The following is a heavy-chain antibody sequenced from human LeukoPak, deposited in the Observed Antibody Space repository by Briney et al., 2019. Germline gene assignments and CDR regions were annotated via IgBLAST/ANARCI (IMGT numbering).Heavy chain of an antibody. D-gene: IGHD3-16*01. J-gene: IGHJ4*02. Sequence: SETLSLTCTVSGGSISSSSYYWGWIRQPPGKGLEWIGSIYYSGSTYYNPSLKSRVTISVDTSKNQFSLKLSSVTAADTAVYYCARVPGANGDYVPRGYFDYWGQGTLVTVSS. CDR2: IYYSGST. CDR1: GGSISSSSYY. CDR3: ARVPGANGDYVPRGYFDY. V-gene: IGHV4-39*07.